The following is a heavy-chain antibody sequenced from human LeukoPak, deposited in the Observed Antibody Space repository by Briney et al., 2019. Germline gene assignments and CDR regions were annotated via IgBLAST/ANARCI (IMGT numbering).Heavy chain of an antibody. Sequence: AGGSLGLSCAASGFTFSDYYMSWIRQAPGKGLEWVSYISSSGSTIYYADSVKGRFTISRDNAKNSLYLQMNSLRAEDTAVYYCARDDPPDIVATLGYWGQGTLVTVSS. CDR1: GFTFSDYY. D-gene: IGHD5-12*01. V-gene: IGHV3-11*04. CDR3: ARDDPPDIVATLGY. CDR2: ISSSGSTI. J-gene: IGHJ4*02.